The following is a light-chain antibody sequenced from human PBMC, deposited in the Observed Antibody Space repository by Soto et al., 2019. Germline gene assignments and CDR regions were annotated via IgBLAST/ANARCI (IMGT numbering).Light chain of an antibody. J-gene: IGKJ4*01. V-gene: IGKV2-28*01. Sequence: EIVMTQSPLSLPVSPGEPASISCRSSHSLLHTNGNHYLDWYLQKPGQSPQLLIYWGSNRASGVPDRFSGSGSGTDFTLKISRVEAEDVGTYYCMQALGTPSFGGGTKVEIK. CDR3: MQALGTPS. CDR2: WGS. CDR1: HSLLHTNGNHY.